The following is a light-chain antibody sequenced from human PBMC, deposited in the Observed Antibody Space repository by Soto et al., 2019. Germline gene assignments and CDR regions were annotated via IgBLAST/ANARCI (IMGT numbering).Light chain of an antibody. CDR1: QSLNND. J-gene: IGKJ5*01. V-gene: IGKV1-5*01. Sequence: PMTQSPSTLSASLGERATISCRASQSLNNDLAWYQQKPGKAPNLRIYDASTLERGVPSRCSGTGSGTEFTLTINSLQPDDGATYYCQQYHRSSITFGQGTRLEIK. CDR3: QQYHRSSIT. CDR2: DAS.